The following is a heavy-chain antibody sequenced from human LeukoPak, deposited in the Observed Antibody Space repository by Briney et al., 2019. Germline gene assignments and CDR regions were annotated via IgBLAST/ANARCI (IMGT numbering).Heavy chain of an antibody. J-gene: IGHJ4*02. D-gene: IGHD1-26*01. CDR1: GGSISSGDYY. CDR3: ARDRRYSGSYFPY. CDR2: IYYSGST. V-gene: IGHV4-30-4*01. Sequence: SETLSLTCTVSGGSISSGDYYWSWIRQPPGKGLEWIGYIYYSGSTYYNPSLKSRVTISVDTSKNQFSLKLSSVTAADTAVYYCARDRRYSGSYFPYWGQGTLVTVSS.